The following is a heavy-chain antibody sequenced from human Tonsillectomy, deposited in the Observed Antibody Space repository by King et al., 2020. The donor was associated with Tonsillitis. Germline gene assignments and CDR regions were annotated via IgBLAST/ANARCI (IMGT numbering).Heavy chain of an antibody. CDR2: IWYDGSNK. CDR3: ARGSYYGSGSYRDYYYYYMDV. J-gene: IGHJ6*03. CDR1: GFTFSSYG. D-gene: IGHD3-10*01. Sequence: VQLQESGGGVVQPGRSLRLSCAASGFTFSSYGMHWVRQAPGKGLEWVAVIWYDGSNKYYADSVKGRFTISRDNSKNTLYLQMNSLRAEDTAVYYCARGSYYGSGSYRDYYYYYMDVWGKGTTVTVSS. V-gene: IGHV3-33*08.